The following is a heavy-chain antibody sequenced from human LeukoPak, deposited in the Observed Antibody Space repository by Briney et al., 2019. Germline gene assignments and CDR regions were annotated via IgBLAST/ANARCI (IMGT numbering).Heavy chain of an antibody. CDR3: AGNSYGYNWFDS. CDR1: EFAFSTYN. V-gene: IGHV3-53*01. D-gene: IGHD5-18*01. Sequence: GGSLRLSCAASEFAFSTYNMNWVRQAPRKGLEWVSVIYSGGSTYYADSVKGRFTISRDNSKNTLYLQMNSLRVEDTAVYYCAGNSYGYNWFDSWGQGTLVTVSS. CDR2: IYSGGST. J-gene: IGHJ5*01.